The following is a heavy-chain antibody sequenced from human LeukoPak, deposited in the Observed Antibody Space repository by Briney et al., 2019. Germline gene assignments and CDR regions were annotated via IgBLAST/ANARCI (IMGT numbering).Heavy chain of an antibody. Sequence: GGSLRLSCAASGFTFSSYAMSWVRQAPGKGLEWVSAISGSGGSTYYTDSVKGRFTISRDNSKNTLYLQMNSLRAEDTAVYYCAKDLLAAAAGTEDVWGKGTTVTVSS. D-gene: IGHD6-13*01. CDR2: ISGSGGST. CDR1: GFTFSSYA. J-gene: IGHJ6*04. CDR3: AKDLLAAAAGTEDV. V-gene: IGHV3-23*01.